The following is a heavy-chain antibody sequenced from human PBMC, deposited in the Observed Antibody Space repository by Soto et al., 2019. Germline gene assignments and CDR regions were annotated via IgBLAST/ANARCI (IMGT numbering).Heavy chain of an antibody. D-gene: IGHD2-15*01. CDR1: GYTFTSYG. J-gene: IGHJ4*02. V-gene: IGHV1-18*01. CDR2: ISAYNGNT. Sequence: ASVKVSCKASGYTFTSYGISWVRQAPGQGLEWMGWISAYNGNTNYAQKLQGRVTMTTDTSTSTAYMELRSLRSDDTAVYYCASSNCSGGSCYRNYFDYWGQGTLVTV. CDR3: ASSNCSGGSCYRNYFDY.